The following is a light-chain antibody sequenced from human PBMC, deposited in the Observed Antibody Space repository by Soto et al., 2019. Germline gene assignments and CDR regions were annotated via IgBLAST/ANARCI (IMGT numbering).Light chain of an antibody. CDR2: KDS. J-gene: IGLJ2*01. CDR1: ALPKQY. CDR3: QSANIRVV. Sequence: SYELTQPPSVSVSPGQTARITCSGDALPKQYAYWYQQKPGQAPVLVIYKDSERPSGIPERFSGSSSGTTVTLTISGVQAEDEADYYCQSANIRVVFGGGTKLTVL. V-gene: IGLV3-25*03.